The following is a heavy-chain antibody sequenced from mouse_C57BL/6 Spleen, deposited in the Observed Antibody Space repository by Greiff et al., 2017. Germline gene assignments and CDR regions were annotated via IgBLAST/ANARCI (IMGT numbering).Heavy chain of an antibody. CDR2: INPNYGTT. Sequence: VQLKESGPELVKPGASVKISCKASGYSFTDYNMNWVKQSNGKSLEWIGVINPNYGTTSYNQKFKGKATLTVDQSSSTAYMQLNSLTSEDSAVYYCASITTVVAPYAMDYWGQGTSVTVSS. D-gene: IGHD1-1*01. J-gene: IGHJ4*01. CDR3: ASITTVVAPYAMDY. CDR1: GYSFTDYN. V-gene: IGHV1-39*01.